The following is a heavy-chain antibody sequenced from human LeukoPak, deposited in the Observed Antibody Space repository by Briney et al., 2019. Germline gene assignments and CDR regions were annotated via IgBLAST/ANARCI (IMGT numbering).Heavy chain of an antibody. CDR2: ISWNSGSI. CDR3: AKDSGYSGYDKFNFDY. D-gene: IGHD5-12*01. CDR1: GFTFDDYA. Sequence: PGGSLRLSCAASGFTFDDYAMHWVRQAPGKGLEWFSGISWNSGSIGYADSVKGRFTISRDNAKNSLYLQMNSLRAEDTALYYCAKDSGYSGYDKFNFDYWGQGTLVTVSS. J-gene: IGHJ4*02. V-gene: IGHV3-9*01.